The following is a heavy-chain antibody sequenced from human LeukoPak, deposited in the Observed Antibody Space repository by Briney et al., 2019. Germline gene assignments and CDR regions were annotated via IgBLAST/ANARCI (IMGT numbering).Heavy chain of an antibody. CDR1: GGSISSYY. V-gene: IGHV4-59*01. CDR2: IYYSGST. J-gene: IGHJ6*03. D-gene: IGHD6-19*01. Sequence: SETLSLTCTVSGGSISSYYWSWIRQPPGKGLEWIGYIYYSGSTNYNPSLKSRVTISVDTSKNQFSLKLSSVTAADTAVHYCARDRQWLVHDYYCMDVWGKGTTVTVSS. CDR3: ARDRQWLVHDYYCMDV.